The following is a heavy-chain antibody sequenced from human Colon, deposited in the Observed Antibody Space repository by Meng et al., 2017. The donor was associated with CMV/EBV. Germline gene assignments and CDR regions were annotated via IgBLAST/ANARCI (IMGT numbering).Heavy chain of an antibody. J-gene: IGHJ4*02. CDR2: INPITGGT. CDR3: ASLSGGDFDY. D-gene: IGHD1-26*01. Sequence: QVLMVHAGAEVKKPGASVKVSCKASGYTFTGYFMYWVRQATGQGLEWLGVINPITGGTNYAQKFQGRVTMTRDTSMNTAYMELSRLRSDDTAVYYCASLSGGDFDYWGQGTLVTVSS. CDR1: GYTFTGYF. V-gene: IGHV1-2*02.